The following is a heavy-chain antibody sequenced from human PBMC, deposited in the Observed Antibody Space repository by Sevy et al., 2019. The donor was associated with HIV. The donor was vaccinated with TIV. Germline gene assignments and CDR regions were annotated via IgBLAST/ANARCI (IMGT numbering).Heavy chain of an antibody. CDR3: ARDRRDTAMFDY. J-gene: IGHJ4*02. D-gene: IGHD5-18*01. CDR1: GGSVSSGSYY. CDR2: IYYSGST. Sequence: SETLSLTCTVSGGSVSSGSYYWSWIRQPPGKGLEWIGYIYYSGSTNYNPSLKSRVTISVDTSRNQYSLKLSSVTAADTAVYYCARDRRDTAMFDYWGQGTLFTVSS. V-gene: IGHV4-61*01.